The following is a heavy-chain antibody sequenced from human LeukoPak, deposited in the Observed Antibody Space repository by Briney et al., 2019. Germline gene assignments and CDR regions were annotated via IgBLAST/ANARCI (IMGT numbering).Heavy chain of an antibody. D-gene: IGHD3-10*01. Sequence: ASLKVSRTASGYTFTGYYMHWVRQAPGQGLEWMGWINPNSGGTNYAQKFQGRVTMTRDTSISTAYMELSRLRSDDTAVYYCERIRSQAKTMVRGPLDYWGQGTLVTVSS. CDR3: ERIRSQAKTMVRGPLDY. CDR1: GYTFTGYY. J-gene: IGHJ4*02. CDR2: INPNSGGT. V-gene: IGHV1-2*02.